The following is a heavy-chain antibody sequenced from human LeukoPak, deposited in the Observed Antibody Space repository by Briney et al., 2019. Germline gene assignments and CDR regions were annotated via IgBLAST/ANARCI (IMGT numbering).Heavy chain of an antibody. J-gene: IGHJ4*02. V-gene: IGHV1-8*01. CDR2: MNPNSGNT. CDR1: GYTFTNYD. D-gene: IGHD2-2*01. Sequence: ASVKVSCKASGYTFTNYDIHWVRQATGQGLEWMGRMNPNSGNTGYAQKFQGRVTMTRNTSISTAYMELISLRSEDTAVYYCARAQRYCSSTSCSYYFDYWGQGTLVTVSS. CDR3: ARAQRYCSSTSCSYYFDY.